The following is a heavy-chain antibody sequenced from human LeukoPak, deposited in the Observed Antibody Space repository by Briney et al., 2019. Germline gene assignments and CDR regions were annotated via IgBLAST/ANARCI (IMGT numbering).Heavy chain of an antibody. CDR3: ARESSSSTYNWFDP. CDR2: IYYSGST. Sequence: PSETLSLTCAVSGGSISSNSYYWGWIRQPPGKGLEWIGSIYYSGSTYYNPSLKSRVTISADTSKNQFSLKLSSVTAADTAVYYCARESSSSTYNWFDPWGQGTLVTVSS. J-gene: IGHJ5*02. D-gene: IGHD6-6*01. V-gene: IGHV4-39*07. CDR1: GGSISSNSYY.